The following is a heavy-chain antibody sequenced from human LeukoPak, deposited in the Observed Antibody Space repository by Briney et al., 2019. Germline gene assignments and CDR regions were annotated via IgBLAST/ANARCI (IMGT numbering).Heavy chain of an antibody. J-gene: IGHJ3*02. CDR3: ARRALVPAFDI. D-gene: IGHD2-2*01. CDR2: MYIDGST. V-gene: IGHV3-66*01. Sequence: PGGSLRLSCAASGFTVSCNYMSWVRQAPGKGLEWVSVMYIDGSTHYAESVKGRFTISRDNAKNTLYLQMSSLRAEDTAVYYCARRALVPAFDIWGQGTMVTVAS. CDR1: GFTVSCNY.